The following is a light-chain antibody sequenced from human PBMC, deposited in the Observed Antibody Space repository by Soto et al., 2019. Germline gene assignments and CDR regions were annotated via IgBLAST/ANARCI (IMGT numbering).Light chain of an antibody. CDR3: QHYNSYSEA. J-gene: IGKJ1*01. Sequence: DIPMTQSPSTLSGSLSDRAHIXSRTSQTISSWLAWYQQKPGKAPKLLIYKASTLKSGVPSRFSGSGSGTEFTLTISSLQPDDFATYYCQHYNSYSEAFGQGTKVDIK. V-gene: IGKV1-5*03. CDR1: QTISSW. CDR2: KAS.